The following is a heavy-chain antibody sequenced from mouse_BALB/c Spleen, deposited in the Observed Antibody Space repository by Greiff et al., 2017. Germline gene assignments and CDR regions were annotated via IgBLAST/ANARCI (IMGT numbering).Heavy chain of an antibody. CDR2: IDPENGNT. D-gene: IGHD1-1*01. Sequence: VHVKQSGAELVRPGALVKLSCKASGFNIKDYYMHWVKQRPEQGLEWIGWIDPENGNTIYDPKFQGKASITADTSSNTAYLQLSGLTSEDTAVYYCAREHYYGSSRAMDYWGQGTSVTVSS. J-gene: IGHJ4*01. CDR3: AREHYYGSSRAMDY. CDR1: GFNIKDYY. V-gene: IGHV14-1*02.